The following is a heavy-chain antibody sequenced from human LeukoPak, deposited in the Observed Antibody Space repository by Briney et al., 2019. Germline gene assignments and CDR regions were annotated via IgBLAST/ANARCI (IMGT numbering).Heavy chain of an antibody. D-gene: IGHD1-26*01. CDR1: GGSISSYY. CDR3: ARGYDY. CDR2: ISYSGST. J-gene: IGHJ4*02. Sequence: SETLSLTCTVSGGSISSYYWSWIRQPPGKGLEWIGYISYSGSTNFNPSLKSRVTISVDTSKNQFSLKLSSVTAADTAVYYCARGYDYWGQGTLVTVSS. V-gene: IGHV4-59*01.